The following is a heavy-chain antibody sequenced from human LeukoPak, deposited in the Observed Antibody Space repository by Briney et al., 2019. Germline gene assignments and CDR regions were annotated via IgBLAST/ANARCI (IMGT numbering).Heavy chain of an antibody. Sequence: PSETLSLTCTVSGGSMSSYYWSWIRQPPGKGLEWIGYIYYSGSTNYNPSLKSRVTISVDTSKNQFSLKLSSVTAADTAVYYCARDRSSSWYGNWFDPWGQGTLVTVSS. D-gene: IGHD6-13*01. CDR2: IYYSGST. J-gene: IGHJ5*02. V-gene: IGHV4-59*01. CDR3: ARDRSSSWYGNWFDP. CDR1: GGSMSSYY.